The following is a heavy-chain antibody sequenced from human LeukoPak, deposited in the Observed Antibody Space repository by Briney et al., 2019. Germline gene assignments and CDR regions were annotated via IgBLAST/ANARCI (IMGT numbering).Heavy chain of an antibody. CDR3: ARINGGSRGEYYFDY. CDR1: GFSLSTSGMC. CDR2: IDWDDDK. Sequence: SGPALVKPTQTLTLTCTFSGFSLSTSGMCVGWIRQPPGKALEWLALIDWDDDKYYSTSLKTRLTISKDTSKNQVVLTMTNMDPADTATYYCARINGGSRGEYYFDYWGQGTLVTVSS. V-gene: IGHV2-70*01. J-gene: IGHJ4*02. D-gene: IGHD3-10*01.